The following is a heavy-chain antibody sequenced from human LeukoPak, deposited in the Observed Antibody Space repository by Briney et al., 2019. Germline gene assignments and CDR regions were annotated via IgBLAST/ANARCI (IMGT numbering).Heavy chain of an antibody. CDR3: ARARPDGAPYFDY. V-gene: IGHV3-74*01. J-gene: IGHJ4*02. Sequence: GGSLRLSCAASGFTFSSHWMHWVRHLPGKGLVWVSRIHRDGSSTNYADSVKGRFTISRDNAKNTLYLQVNSLRAEDTAFYYCARARPDGAPYFDYWGQGILVTVSS. CDR2: IHRDGSST. D-gene: IGHD3-10*01. CDR1: GFTFSSHW.